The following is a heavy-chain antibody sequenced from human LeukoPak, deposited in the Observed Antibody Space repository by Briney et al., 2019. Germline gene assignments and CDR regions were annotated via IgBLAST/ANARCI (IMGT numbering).Heavy chain of an antibody. CDR2: FDPEDGET. D-gene: IGHD5-12*01. J-gene: IGHJ4*02. Sequence: EASVKVSCKVSGYTLTELSMHWVRQAPGKGLEWMGGFDPEDGETIYAQKFQGRVTMTEDTSTDTAYMELSSLRSEDTAVYYCATTRSGYDWGAYFDYWGQGTLVTVSS. V-gene: IGHV1-24*01. CDR1: GYTLTELS. CDR3: ATTRSGYDWGAYFDY.